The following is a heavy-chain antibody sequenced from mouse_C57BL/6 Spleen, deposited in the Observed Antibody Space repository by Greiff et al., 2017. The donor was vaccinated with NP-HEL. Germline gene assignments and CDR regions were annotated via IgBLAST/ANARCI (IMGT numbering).Heavy chain of an antibody. Sequence: DVKFLDSGGGFLQPKGSLKLSCAASGFSFNTYAMNWVRQAPGKGLEWVARIRSKSNNYATYYADSVKDRFTISRDDSESMLYLQMNNLKTEDTAMYYCVRDYDYYGSSIWYFDVWGTGTTVTVSS. CDR3: VRDYDYYGSSIWYFDV. V-gene: IGHV10-1*01. D-gene: IGHD1-1*01. J-gene: IGHJ1*03. CDR2: IRSKSNNYAT. CDR1: GFSFNTYA.